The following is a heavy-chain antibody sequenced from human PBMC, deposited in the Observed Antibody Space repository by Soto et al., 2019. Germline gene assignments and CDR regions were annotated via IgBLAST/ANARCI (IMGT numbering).Heavy chain of an antibody. J-gene: IGHJ4*01. D-gene: IGHD4-4*01. CDR2: IIPIFGTI. CDR1: GGTFSRYP. CDR3: ARLRTVAATKGDDY. Sequence: SVKVSCKASGGTFSRYPIAWVRQAPGHGLEWMGQIIPIFGTISHAQNFQGRITITADESTSTAYMELSSLRSDDTAVYYCARLRTVAATKGDDYRG. V-gene: IGHV1-69*13.